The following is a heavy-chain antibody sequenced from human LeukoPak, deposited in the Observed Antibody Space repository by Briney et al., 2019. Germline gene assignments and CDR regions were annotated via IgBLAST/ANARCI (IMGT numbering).Heavy chain of an antibody. Sequence: GGSLRLSSAASGFTFSSYWMHWVRQAPGKGLVWVSRINSDGSSTSYADSVKGRFTISRDNAKNTLYLQMNSLRAEDTAVYYCALTTQYYYGMDVWGQGTTVTVSS. CDR2: INSDGSST. CDR3: ALTTQYYYGMDV. V-gene: IGHV3-74*01. CDR1: GFTFSSYW. J-gene: IGHJ6*02. D-gene: IGHD1-14*01.